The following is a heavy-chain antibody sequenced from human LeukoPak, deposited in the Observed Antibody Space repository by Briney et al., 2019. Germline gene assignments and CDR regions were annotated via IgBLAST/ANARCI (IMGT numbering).Heavy chain of an antibody. D-gene: IGHD3-22*01. V-gene: IGHV3-23*01. CDR3: AKDRNYYDSSGYYYGDY. CDR1: GFTFSSYG. Sequence: GGSLRLSCAASGFTFSSYGMSWVRQAPGKGLEWASAISGGGGSTYYADSVKGRFTISRDNSKNTLYLQMNSLRAEDTAVYYCAKDRNYYDSSGYYYGDYWGQGTLVTVSS. J-gene: IGHJ4*02. CDR2: ISGGGGST.